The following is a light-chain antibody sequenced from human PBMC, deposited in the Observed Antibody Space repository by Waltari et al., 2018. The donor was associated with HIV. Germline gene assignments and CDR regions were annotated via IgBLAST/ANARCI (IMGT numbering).Light chain of an antibody. CDR3: MSYTGHNRWV. V-gene: IGLV2-8*01. CDR1: IGDVGGYDY. CDR2: EVS. J-gene: IGLJ3*02. Sequence: QSALTQPPSVSGSPGQSLTISCTGTIGDVGGYDYVSWYQQHPGKAPKLLIYEVSQRPSGVPDRFSGSMSGNTASLTVSGLQAEDEADYHCMSYTGHNRWVFGGGTKLTVL.